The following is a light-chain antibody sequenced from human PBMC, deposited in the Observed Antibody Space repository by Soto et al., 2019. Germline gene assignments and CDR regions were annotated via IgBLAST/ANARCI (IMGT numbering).Light chain of an antibody. V-gene: IGKV3-15*01. CDR1: QSVTFN. CDR3: QQYNHRPAGT. CDR2: GAS. Sequence: MMQKPATRAVCRGKRATLACRASQSVTFNLAWYQQKPGQAPRLLIYGASIRATGIPARFSGNGSGTEFTLTISRSQYEGFAAYYFQQYNHRPAGTVGQGTKVDIK. J-gene: IGKJ1*01.